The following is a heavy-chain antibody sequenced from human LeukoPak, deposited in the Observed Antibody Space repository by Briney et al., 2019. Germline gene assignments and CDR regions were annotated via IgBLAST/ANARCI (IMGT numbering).Heavy chain of an antibody. J-gene: IGHJ6*03. CDR1: GATFSSYA. CDR3: ATSHPAIYWYMDV. Sequence: SVKVSCKASGATFSSYAISWVRQAPGQGLEWMGGIIPILGTTHYAQKFQGGVTFTTDESTRTINLELSSLRFEDTAVYYCATSHPAIYWYMDVWGQGTTVTVSS. V-gene: IGHV1-69*05. CDR2: IIPILGTT.